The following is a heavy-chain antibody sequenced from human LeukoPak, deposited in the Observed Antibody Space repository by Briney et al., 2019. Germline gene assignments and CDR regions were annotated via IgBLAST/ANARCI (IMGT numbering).Heavy chain of an antibody. CDR1: GGSFSGYY. CDR3: ARRGYDFWSGYPGGLAY. V-gene: IGHV4-34*01. D-gene: IGHD3-3*01. J-gene: IGHJ4*02. Sequence: PSETLSLTCAVYGGSFSGYYWSWIRQPPGKGLEWIGEINHSGSTNYNPSLKSRVTISVDTSKNQFSLKLSSVTAADTAVYYCARRGYDFWSGYPGGLAYWGQGTLVTVSS. CDR2: INHSGST.